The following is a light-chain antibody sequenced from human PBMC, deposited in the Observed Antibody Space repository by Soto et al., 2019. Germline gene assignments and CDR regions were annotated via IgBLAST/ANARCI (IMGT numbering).Light chain of an antibody. V-gene: IGKV3-11*01. CDR3: QQRTTWPT. CDR1: QSVTSS. J-gene: IGKJ4*01. Sequence: EIVLTQSPATLSVSPGDTATLSCRASQSVTSSLAWFQQKPGQAPRLLIYDVSRRATAIPARFSGSGSGTDFTLTISSLEPEDFAVYYCQQRTTWPTFGGGTKVEIK. CDR2: DVS.